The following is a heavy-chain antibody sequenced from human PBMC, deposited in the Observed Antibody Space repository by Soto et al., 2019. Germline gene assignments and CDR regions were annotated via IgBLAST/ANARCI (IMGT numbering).Heavy chain of an antibody. CDR1: GGSIIISSYY. D-gene: IGHD3-3*01. Sequence: QLQLQESGPGLVKPSETLSLTCSVSGGSIIISSYYLGWVRKPPGKGLEWIASMYYSGGTYYNPSLKSRATISVDKSKNQFSLKLTSATAADTAVYYCARLDRFLEYFNHWGQGTLVTVSS. CDR2: MYYSGGT. J-gene: IGHJ1*01. CDR3: ARLDRFLEYFNH. V-gene: IGHV4-39*01.